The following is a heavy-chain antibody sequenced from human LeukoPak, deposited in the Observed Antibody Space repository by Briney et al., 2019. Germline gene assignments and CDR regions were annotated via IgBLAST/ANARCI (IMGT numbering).Heavy chain of an antibody. V-gene: IGHV3-23*01. D-gene: IGHD5-12*01. CDR1: GFTFSIYA. CDR2: ISGSGGST. Sequence: GGSLRLSCAASGFTFSIYAMSWVRQAPGKGLEWVSAISGSGGSTYYADSVKGRFTISRDNSKNTLYLQMNSLRAEDTAVYYCAKAAGYSGYEKLDYWGQGTLVTVSS. CDR3: AKAAGYSGYEKLDY. J-gene: IGHJ4*02.